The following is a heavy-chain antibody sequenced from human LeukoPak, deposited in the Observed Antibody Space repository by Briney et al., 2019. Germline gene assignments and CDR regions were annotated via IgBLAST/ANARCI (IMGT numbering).Heavy chain of an antibody. V-gene: IGHV4-61*01. D-gene: IGHD3-10*01. CDR3: AREIGPMVRGVMRADYYFDY. CDR2: IYYSGSN. Sequence: PSETLSLTCTASGGSVSSGSYCWGWIRQPPGQGLEWIRYIYYSGSNNYNPSLKSRVTISVDTSKNQVSLKLSSVTAADTAVYYCAREIGPMVRGVMRADYYFDYWGQGTLVSVSS. CDR1: GGSVSSGSYC. J-gene: IGHJ4*02.